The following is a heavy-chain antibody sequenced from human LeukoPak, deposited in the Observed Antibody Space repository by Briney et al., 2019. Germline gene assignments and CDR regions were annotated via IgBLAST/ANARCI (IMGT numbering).Heavy chain of an antibody. CDR2: IWYDETNK. CDR1: GFTFSRYG. D-gene: IGHD2-2*01. Sequence: GGSLRLSCEASGFTFSRYGMHWVSQAPGKGLEWVAVIWYDETNKYHADSVKGRFTISRDNSKNTLYLQMNSLRAEDTAVYYCARDNSTTWSYGMDVWGQGTTVTVSS. J-gene: IGHJ6*02. V-gene: IGHV3-33*01. CDR3: ARDNSTTWSYGMDV.